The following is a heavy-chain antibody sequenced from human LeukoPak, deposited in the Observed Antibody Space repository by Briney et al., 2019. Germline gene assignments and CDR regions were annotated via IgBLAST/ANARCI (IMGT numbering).Heavy chain of an antibody. CDR2: IYTSGST. CDR1: GGSISSGSYY. CDR3: ARGGAATRYYYYYMDV. Sequence: PSETLSLTCTVSGGSISSGSYYWSWIRQPAGKGLEWIGRIYTSGSTNYNPSLKSRVNISVDTSKNQFSLKLSSVTAADTAVYYCARGGAATRYYYYYMDVWGKGTTVTVS. J-gene: IGHJ6*03. V-gene: IGHV4-61*02. D-gene: IGHD2-15*01.